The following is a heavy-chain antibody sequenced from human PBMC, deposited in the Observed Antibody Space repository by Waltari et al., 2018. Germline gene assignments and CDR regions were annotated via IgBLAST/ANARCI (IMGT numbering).Heavy chain of an antibody. Sequence: QVQLQQWGAGLLKPSETLSLTCAVYGGSSSGCYWSWIRQPPGKGLEWIGEINHSGSTNYNPSLKSRVTISVDTSKNQFSRKLSSVTAADTAVYYCARKRYFDYWGQGTLVTVSS. CDR3: ARKRYFDY. V-gene: IGHV4-34*01. J-gene: IGHJ4*02. CDR1: GGSSSGCY. CDR2: INHSGST.